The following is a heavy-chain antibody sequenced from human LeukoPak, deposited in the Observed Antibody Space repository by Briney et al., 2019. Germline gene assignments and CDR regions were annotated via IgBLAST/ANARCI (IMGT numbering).Heavy chain of an antibody. CDR3: ASNYYGSGSYHEYFQH. Sequence: SETLSLTCTVSGGSISSYYWSWIRQPPGKGLEWIGYIYYSGSTYYNPSLKSRVTISVDTSKNQFSLKLSSVTAADTAVYYCASNYYGSGSYHEYFQHWGQGTLVTVSS. V-gene: IGHV4-59*12. D-gene: IGHD3-10*01. J-gene: IGHJ1*01. CDR2: IYYSGST. CDR1: GGSISSYY.